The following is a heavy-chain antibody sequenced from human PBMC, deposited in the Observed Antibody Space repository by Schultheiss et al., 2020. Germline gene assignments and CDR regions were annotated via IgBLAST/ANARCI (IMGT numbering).Heavy chain of an antibody. Sequence: GGSLRLSCAASGFTFNTYTMNWFRQAPGKGLEWISYISTSSSSIYYADSVKGRFTISRDDARNSLYLHMNSLRDEDTGLYYCARDASPESQSSGWEPGGYWGKGTLVTVSS. V-gene: IGHV3-48*02. CDR1: GFTFNTYT. CDR2: ISTSSSSI. J-gene: IGHJ4*02. D-gene: IGHD6-19*01. CDR3: ARDASPESQSSGWEPGGY.